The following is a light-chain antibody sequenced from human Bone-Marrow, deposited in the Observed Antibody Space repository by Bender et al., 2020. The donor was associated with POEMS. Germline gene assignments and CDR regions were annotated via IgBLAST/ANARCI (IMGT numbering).Light chain of an antibody. CDR3: ISYTGKSGVFYV. V-gene: IGLV2-14*03. J-gene: IGLJ1*01. CDR1: TSDIGDYEY. Sequence: QSALTQPRSVSGSPGQSLTISCTGATSDIGDYEYVSWYQQHPGKVPKLIIYDVHKRPSGVSSRFSASKSDNTASLTISALQADDEADYYCISYTGKSGVFYVFGSGTKVTVL. CDR2: DVH.